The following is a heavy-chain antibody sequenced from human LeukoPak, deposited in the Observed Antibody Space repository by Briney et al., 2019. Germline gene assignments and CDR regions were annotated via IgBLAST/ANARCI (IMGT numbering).Heavy chain of an antibody. CDR2: IRSTGDST. Sequence: PGGSLRLSCAASGFTFSGYAITWVRQAPGKGLEWVSSIRSTGDSTFYADSVKGRFTISRDNSKNTVYLLMNSLRTEDTAVYYCGRSRRINASLYYYMDVWGKGTTVTVSS. J-gene: IGHJ6*03. D-gene: IGHD2-15*01. CDR3: GRSRRINASLYYYMDV. CDR1: GFTFSGYA. V-gene: IGHV3-23*01.